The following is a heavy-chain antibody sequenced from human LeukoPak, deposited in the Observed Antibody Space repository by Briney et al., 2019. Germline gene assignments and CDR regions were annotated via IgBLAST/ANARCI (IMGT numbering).Heavy chain of an antibody. Sequence: SETPSLTCTVSGGSISSYYWSWIRQPPGKGLEWIGYIDYSGSTNYNPSLKSRVTMSVNTSRNQFSPKLSSVTAADTAVYYCARDTNWGPQMWGQGTLVTVSS. V-gene: IGHV4-59*01. J-gene: IGHJ4*02. CDR3: ARDTNWGPQM. CDR2: IDYSGST. CDR1: GGSISSYY. D-gene: IGHD7-27*01.